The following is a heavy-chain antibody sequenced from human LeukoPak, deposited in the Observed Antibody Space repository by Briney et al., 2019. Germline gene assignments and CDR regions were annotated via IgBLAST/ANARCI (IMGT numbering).Heavy chain of an antibody. CDR3: ARDRAVRGVPGGFDY. D-gene: IGHD3-10*01. V-gene: IGHV3-7*03. CDR1: GFTFSSYW. CDR2: IKQDGSEK. Sequence: GGSLRLSCAASGFTFSSYWMSWVRQAPGKGLEWVANIKQDGSEKYYVDSVKGRFTISRDNAKNSLYLQMNSLRAEDTAVYYCARDRAVRGVPGGFDYWGQGTLVTVSS. J-gene: IGHJ4*02.